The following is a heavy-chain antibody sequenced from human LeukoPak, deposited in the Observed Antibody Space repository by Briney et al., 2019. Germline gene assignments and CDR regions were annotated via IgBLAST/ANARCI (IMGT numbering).Heavy chain of an antibody. J-gene: IGHJ2*01. Sequence: GGSLRLSCAASGLTFSIYAMSWVRQAPGRGPEWVSGIVGSGGDTYYADSVKGRFTISRDTSKTTLYLQMNSLRAEDTAIHYCASRDPRFGYCSGGSCHWYFDLWGRGTLVTVSS. CDR1: GLTFSIYA. V-gene: IGHV3-23*01. D-gene: IGHD2-15*01. CDR2: IVGSGGDT. CDR3: ASRDPRFGYCSGGSCHWYFDL.